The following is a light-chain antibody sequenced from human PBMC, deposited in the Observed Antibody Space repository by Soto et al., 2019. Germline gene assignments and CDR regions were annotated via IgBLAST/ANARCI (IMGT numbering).Light chain of an antibody. CDR3: QQNNEWPLT. V-gene: IGKV3-15*01. CDR2: GAS. CDR1: QSVGSN. J-gene: IGKJ1*01. Sequence: ETVMTQSPDTLSVSPGERATLSCRASQSVGSNLAWYQQKPGQAPRLLIYGASTRATGFPARFSGSGSGTEVTLTISSLQSEDFAVYYCQQNNEWPLTFGQGTKVEIK.